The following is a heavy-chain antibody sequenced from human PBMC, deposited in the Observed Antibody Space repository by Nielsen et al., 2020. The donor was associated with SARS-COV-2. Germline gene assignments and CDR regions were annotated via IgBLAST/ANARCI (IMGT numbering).Heavy chain of an antibody. CDR2: INHSGST. D-gene: IGHD2-2*01. CDR3: ARGRGYCSSTSCHAADLNFDY. Sequence: PGKGLEWIGEINHSGSTNYNPSLKSRVTISVDTSKNQFSLKLSSVTAADTAVYYCARGRGYCSSTSCHAADLNFDYWGQGTLVTVSS. V-gene: IGHV4-34*01. J-gene: IGHJ4*02.